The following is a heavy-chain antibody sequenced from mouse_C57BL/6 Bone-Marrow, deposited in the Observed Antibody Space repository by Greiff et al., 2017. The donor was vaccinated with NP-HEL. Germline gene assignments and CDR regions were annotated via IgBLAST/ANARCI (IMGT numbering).Heavy chain of an antibody. CDR3: TTYDGSSPAWFAY. J-gene: IGHJ3*01. V-gene: IGHV14-4*01. D-gene: IGHD1-1*01. Sequence: VQLQQSGAELVRPGASVKLSCTASGFNIKDDYMHWVKQRPEQGLEWIGWIDPENGDTEYASKFQGKATITADTSSNTAYLQLSSRTTEDTAVYYCTTYDGSSPAWFAYWGQGTQVTVSA. CDR1: GFNIKDDY. CDR2: IDPENGDT.